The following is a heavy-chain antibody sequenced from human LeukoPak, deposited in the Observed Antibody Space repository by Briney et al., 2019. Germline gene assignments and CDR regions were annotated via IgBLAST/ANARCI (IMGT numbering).Heavy chain of an antibody. Sequence: GESLRLSCAASGFTFSSYGMHRVRQAPGKGLECVAVIWYDGSNKYYADSVKGRFTISRDNSKNTLYLQMNSLRAEDTAVYYCARDFSAGTFDYWGQGTLVTVSS. V-gene: IGHV3-33*01. D-gene: IGHD3-3*01. CDR1: GFTFSSYG. CDR3: ARDFSAGTFDY. J-gene: IGHJ4*02. CDR2: IWYDGSNK.